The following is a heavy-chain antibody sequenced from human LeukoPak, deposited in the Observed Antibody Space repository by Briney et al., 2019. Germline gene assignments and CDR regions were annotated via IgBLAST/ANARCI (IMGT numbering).Heavy chain of an antibody. J-gene: IGHJ3*02. Sequence: GRSLRLSCAASGFTFSSYAMHWVRQAPGKGLEWVAVISYDGSNKYYADSVKGRFTISRDNSKNTLYLQMNSLRAEDTAVYYCARGYRSDYYDSSRAGLNAFDIWGQGTMVTVSS. D-gene: IGHD3-22*01. CDR2: ISYDGSNK. V-gene: IGHV3-30-3*01. CDR3: ARGYRSDYYDSSRAGLNAFDI. CDR1: GFTFSSYA.